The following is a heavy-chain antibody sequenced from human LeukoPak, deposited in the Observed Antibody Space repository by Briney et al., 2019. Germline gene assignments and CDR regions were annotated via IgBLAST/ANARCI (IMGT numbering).Heavy chain of an antibody. D-gene: IGHD1-26*01. CDR2: ISSTGGTA. CDR3: ARARWWELLEY. V-gene: IGHV3-23*01. Sequence: GGSLRLSCAASGFTFSSFGMSWVRQAPGKGLEWVSAISSTGGTAYYADSVKGRFTISRDNSKNTLYLQMNSLRAEDTAVYYCARARWWELLEYWGQGTLVTVSS. CDR1: GFTFSSFG. J-gene: IGHJ4*02.